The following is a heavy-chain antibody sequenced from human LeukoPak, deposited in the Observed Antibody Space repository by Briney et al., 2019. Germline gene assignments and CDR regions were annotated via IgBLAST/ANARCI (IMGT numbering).Heavy chain of an antibody. J-gene: IGHJ4*02. CDR2: IWFDGSNK. CDR1: GFTFSRNG. V-gene: IGHV3-33*01. D-gene: IGHD4-17*01. Sequence: GGSLRLSCAAASGFTFSRNGMHWVRQAPGKGLEWVALIWFDGSNKYYADSVKGRLTISRDNSKNTLYLQMNSLRAEDTAVYYCARDKGTMTTVTPGYFDSWGQGTLVTVSS. CDR3: ARDKGTMTTVTPGYFDS.